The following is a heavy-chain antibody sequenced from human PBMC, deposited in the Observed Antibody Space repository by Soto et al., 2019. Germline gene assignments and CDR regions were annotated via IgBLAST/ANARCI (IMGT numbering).Heavy chain of an antibody. D-gene: IGHD1-1*01. J-gene: IGHJ4*02. Sequence: GGSLRLSCAASGFTVSSNYMNWVRQAPGKGLEWVSVIYSGGSTNYADSVKGRFTISRDNSKNTLYLQMNSLRAEDTAVYYCAKRATGTYFDYWGQGTLVTVSS. CDR1: GFTVSSNY. CDR3: AKRATGTYFDY. V-gene: IGHV3-66*01. CDR2: IYSGGST.